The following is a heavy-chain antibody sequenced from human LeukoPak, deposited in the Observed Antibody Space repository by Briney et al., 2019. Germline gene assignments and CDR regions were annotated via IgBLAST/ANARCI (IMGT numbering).Heavy chain of an antibody. Sequence: GASVKVSCKASGYTFTSYGISWVRQAPGQGLEWMGWISAYTGNTNYAQKLQGRVTMTTDTSTSTAYMELRSLRSDDTAVYYCARDIYYDFWSGLTRYNWFDPWGQGTLVTVSS. V-gene: IGHV1-18*01. CDR2: ISAYTGNT. J-gene: IGHJ5*02. CDR3: ARDIYYDFWSGLTRYNWFDP. D-gene: IGHD3-3*01. CDR1: GYTFTSYG.